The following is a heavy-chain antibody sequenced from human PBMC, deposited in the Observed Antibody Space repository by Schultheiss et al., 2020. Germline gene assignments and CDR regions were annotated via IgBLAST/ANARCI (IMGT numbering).Heavy chain of an antibody. J-gene: IGHJ4*02. Sequence: GGSLRLSCAASGFTFSSYTMNWVRQAPGKGLEWVSSISSTSTYIYYADSVKGRFTISRDNAENSLYLQMNSLRAEDTAVYYCASGLAYCGGDCPFDYWGQGTLVTVS. CDR3: ASGLAYCGGDCPFDY. CDR2: ISSTSTYI. D-gene: IGHD2-21*02. CDR1: GFTFSSYT. V-gene: IGHV3-21*01.